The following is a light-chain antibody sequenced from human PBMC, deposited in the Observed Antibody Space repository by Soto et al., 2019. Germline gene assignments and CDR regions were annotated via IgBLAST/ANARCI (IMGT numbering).Light chain of an antibody. CDR1: QSVSSY. Sequence: ENMLTQFPATLSLSPGERATLSCRASQSVSSYLAWYQQKPGQAPRLLIYDVSTRATGIPARFSGSGSGTDFTLTITSLEPEDFAVYYCQQYGSSPGTFGQGTKVDIK. CDR3: QQYGSSPGT. V-gene: IGKV3-11*01. J-gene: IGKJ1*01. CDR2: DVS.